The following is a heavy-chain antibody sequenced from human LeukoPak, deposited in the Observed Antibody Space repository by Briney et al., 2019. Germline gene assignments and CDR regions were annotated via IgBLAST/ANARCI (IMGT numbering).Heavy chain of an antibody. CDR2: FDPEDGET. V-gene: IGHV1-24*01. J-gene: IGHJ1*01. CDR3: ATGAHYSSGWYEYFQH. D-gene: IGHD6-19*01. Sequence: GASVKVSCKVSGYTLTELSMHWVRQAPGKGLEWMGGFDPEDGETIYAQKFQGRVTMTEDTSTDTAYMELSSPRSEDTAVYYCATGAHYSSGWYEYFQHWGQGTLVTVSS. CDR1: GYTLTELS.